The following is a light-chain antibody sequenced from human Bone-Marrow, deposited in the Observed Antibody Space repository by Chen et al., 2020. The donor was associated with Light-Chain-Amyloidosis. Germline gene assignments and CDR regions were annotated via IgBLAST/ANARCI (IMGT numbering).Light chain of an antibody. CDR2: DAS. V-gene: IGKV1-33*01. CDR3: QLYANLEFT. CDR1: QDIRDN. J-gene: IGKJ3*01. Sequence: DLQWTQSPPSLSASVGDRVTITCQASQDIRDNLNWYQQKPGKAPKVLIYDASNLETGVPSRFSGSGSGTDFTFTISSLQPEDVATYYCQLYANLEFTFGPGTKVDMK.